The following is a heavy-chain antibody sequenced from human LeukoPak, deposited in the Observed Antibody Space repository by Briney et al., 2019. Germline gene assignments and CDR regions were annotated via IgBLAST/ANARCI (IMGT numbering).Heavy chain of an antibody. CDR2: IRYDGSKK. D-gene: IGHD1-1*01. CDR3: AKSKLANYYFDC. CDR1: GFIFSTYG. J-gene: IGHJ4*02. V-gene: IGHV3-30*02. Sequence: PGGSLRLSCAASGFIFSTYGIHWVRQAPGKGPEWVAFIRYDGSKKYYADSVKGRFTISRDNPKNTLYLQMNSLRAEDTAVYYCAKSKLANYYFDCWGQGTLVTVSS.